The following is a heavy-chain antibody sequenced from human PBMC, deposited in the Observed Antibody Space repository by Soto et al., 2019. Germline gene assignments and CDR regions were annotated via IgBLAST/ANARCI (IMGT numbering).Heavy chain of an antibody. CDR2: IIPIFGTA. D-gene: IGHD3-9*01. CDR1: GGTFSSYA. J-gene: IGHJ6*02. V-gene: IGHV1-69*01. Sequence: QVQLVQSGAEVKKPGSSVKVSCKASGGTFSSYAISWVRQAPGQGLEWMGGIIPIFGTANYAQKFQGRVTITADESTSTAYMELSSLRSEDTAVYYCARDRGYDILTGYYAGHYYGMDVWGQGTTVTVSS. CDR3: ARDRGYDILTGYYAGHYYGMDV.